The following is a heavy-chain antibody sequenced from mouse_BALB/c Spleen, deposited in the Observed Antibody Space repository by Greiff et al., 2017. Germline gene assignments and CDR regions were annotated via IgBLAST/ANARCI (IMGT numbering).Heavy chain of an antibody. CDR3: TQIYYDYGFAY. V-gene: IGHV14-4*02. CDR2: IDPENGDT. CDR1: GFNIKDYY. Sequence: EVKLMESGAELVRSGASVKLSCTASGFNIKDYYMHWVKQRPEQGLEWIGWIDPENGDTEYAPKFQGKATMTADTSSNTAYLQLSSLTSEDTAVYYCTQIYYDYGFAYWGQGTLVTVSA. J-gene: IGHJ3*01. D-gene: IGHD2-4*01.